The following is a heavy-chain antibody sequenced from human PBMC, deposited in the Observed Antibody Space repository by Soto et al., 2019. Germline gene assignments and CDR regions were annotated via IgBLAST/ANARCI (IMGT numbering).Heavy chain of an antibody. CDR2: ISGSGGGT. CDR1: GFTFSRFA. Sequence: GGSPRLSCAASGFTFSRFAMTWVRQAPGKGLEWVSTISGSGGGTYYADSVKGRFTISRDNSKNTLSLQMNSLRAEDTAVYYCAKARGSSTPAPGSYWGQGTLVTVSS. CDR3: AKARGSSTPAPGSY. V-gene: IGHV3-23*01. D-gene: IGHD2-2*01. J-gene: IGHJ1*01.